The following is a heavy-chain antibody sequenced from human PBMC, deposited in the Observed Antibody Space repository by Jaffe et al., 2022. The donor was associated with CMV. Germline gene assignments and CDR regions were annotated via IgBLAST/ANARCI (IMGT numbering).Heavy chain of an antibody. CDR2: MNPNSGNT. J-gene: IGHJ3*02. D-gene: IGHD5-18*01. Sequence: QVQLVQSGAEVKKPGASVKVSCKASGYTFTSYDINWVRQATGQGLEWMGWMNPNSGNTGYAQKFQGRVTMTRNTSISTAYMELSSLRSEDTAVYYCARGTDTWIQLWFRGDAFDIWGQGTMVTVSS. CDR3: ARGTDTWIQLWFRGDAFDI. V-gene: IGHV1-8*01. CDR1: GYTFTSYD.